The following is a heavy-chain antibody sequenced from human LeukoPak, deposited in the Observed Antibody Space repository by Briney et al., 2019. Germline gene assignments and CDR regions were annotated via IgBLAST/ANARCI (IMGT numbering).Heavy chain of an antibody. Sequence: SETLSLTCAVYGGSFSGYYWSWIRQPPGKGLEWIGEINHSGSTNYNPSLKSRVTISVDTSKNQFSLKLSSVTAADTAVYYCARYEYSSSSDPWFFDYWGQGTLVTVSS. CDR2: INHSGST. D-gene: IGHD6-6*01. V-gene: IGHV4-34*01. CDR1: GGSFSGYY. CDR3: ARYEYSSSSDPWFFDY. J-gene: IGHJ4*02.